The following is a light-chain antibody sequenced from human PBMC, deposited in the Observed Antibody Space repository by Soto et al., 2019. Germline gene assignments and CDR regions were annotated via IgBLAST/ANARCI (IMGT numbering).Light chain of an antibody. J-gene: IGKJ2*01. CDR1: QTFGRTY. V-gene: IGKV3-20*01. CDR2: DAS. CDR3: QQFGTSPLYT. Sequence: ERVLTQSQGTLSVSPGERVTLSCRASQTFGRTYLAWYQQKPGQSPRLLIYDASSRATGIPDRFSGSGSGTDFTLTISRLEPEDYAVYHCQQFGTSPLYTFGQGTKVEI.